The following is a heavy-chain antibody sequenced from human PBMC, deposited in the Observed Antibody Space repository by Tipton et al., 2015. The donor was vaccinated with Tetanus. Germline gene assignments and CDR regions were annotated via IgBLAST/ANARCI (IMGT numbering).Heavy chain of an antibody. Sequence: QLVQSGAEVKKPGSSVNVSCKASGGTLRGHSITWVRQAPGQGLEGMGGLIPMFGTPKYAQKFQDRVTMSADRSTSTFYMELSRLTSEDTATYYCAQNKRGDYYYYYGWDVWGPGTTVTVSS. CDR1: GGTLRGHS. J-gene: IGHJ6*02. CDR2: LIPMFGTP. D-gene: IGHD1/OR15-1a*01. V-gene: IGHV1-69*06. CDR3: AQNKRGDYYYYYGWDV.